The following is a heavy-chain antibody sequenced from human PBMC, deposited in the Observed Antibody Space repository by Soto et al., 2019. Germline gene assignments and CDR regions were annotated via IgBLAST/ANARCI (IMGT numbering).Heavy chain of an antibody. CDR3: ARYRRGSGALDY. J-gene: IGHJ4*02. D-gene: IGHD3-10*01. V-gene: IGHV3-73*02. CDR1: GFIVSGFG. CDR2: IRDKGNNYAT. Sequence: EVQLVESGGGLVQPGGSLKLSCAASGFIVSGFGIHWVRQASGKGLEWVGRIRDKGNNYATTYAASMKGRFTISRDDSETTAFLQMNSLITEDKAVYYCARYRRGSGALDYWGQGTLVTVSS.